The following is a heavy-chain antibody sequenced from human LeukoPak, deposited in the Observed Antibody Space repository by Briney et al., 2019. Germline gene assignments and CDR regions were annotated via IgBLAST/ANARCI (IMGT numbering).Heavy chain of an antibody. CDR1: GFSFDDYG. J-gene: IGHJ6*03. V-gene: IGHV3-20*04. CDR3: ARGGFCSGGSCSNYYMDV. D-gene: IGHD2-15*01. CDR2: INWNGGRT. Sequence: GGSLRLSCAASGFSFDDYGMSWVRQTPGKGLEWVSGINWNGGRTGYADSLKGRYTISRDNAKNSLYLQMNSLRAEDTALYYCARGGFCSGGSCSNYYMDVWGKGTTVTISS.